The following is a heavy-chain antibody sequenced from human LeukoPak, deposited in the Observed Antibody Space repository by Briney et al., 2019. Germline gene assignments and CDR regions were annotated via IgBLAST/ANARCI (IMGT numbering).Heavy chain of an antibody. V-gene: IGHV3-9*01. Sequence: GRSLRLSCAASGFTFDDYAMHWVRQAPGKGLEWVSGISWNSGSIGYADSVKGRFTISRDNAKNSLYLQMNSLRPDDTALYYCAKGKWYSGTYHFDYWGQGTLVTVSS. CDR1: GFTFDDYA. CDR3: AKGKWYSGTYHFDY. J-gene: IGHJ4*02. D-gene: IGHD1-26*01. CDR2: ISWNSGSI.